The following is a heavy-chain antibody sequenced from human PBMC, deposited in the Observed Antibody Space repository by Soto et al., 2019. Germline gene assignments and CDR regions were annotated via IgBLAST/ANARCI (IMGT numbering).Heavy chain of an antibody. CDR3: AKGEAYSSGWYERPGDY. V-gene: IGHV3-30*18. D-gene: IGHD6-19*01. CDR1: GFTFSSYG. Sequence: QVQLVESGGGVVQPGRSLRLSCAASGFTFSSYGMHWVRQAPGKGLECVAVISYDGSNKYYADSVKGRFTISRDNSKNTLYLQMNSLRAEDTAVYYCAKGEAYSSGWYERPGDYWGQGTLVTVSA. J-gene: IGHJ4*02. CDR2: ISYDGSNK.